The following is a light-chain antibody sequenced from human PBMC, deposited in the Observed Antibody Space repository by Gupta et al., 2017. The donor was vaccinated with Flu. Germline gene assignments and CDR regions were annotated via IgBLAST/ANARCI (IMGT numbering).Light chain of an antibody. CDR1: TSDVGHYNY. CDR2: DVN. Sequence: QSALTPPASVSGSPGQSITISCTGTTSDVGHYNYVSWYQQHTGQAPKIIISDVNNQPSGVSNRFSGSKSGNTASLTISGLQAEDEADYYCSSYTNPSTLLFGGGTKVTVL. V-gene: IGLV2-14*03. J-gene: IGLJ2*01. CDR3: SSYTNPSTLL.